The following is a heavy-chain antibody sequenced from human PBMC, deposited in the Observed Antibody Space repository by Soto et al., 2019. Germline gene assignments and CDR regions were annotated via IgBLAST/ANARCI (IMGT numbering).Heavy chain of an antibody. CDR1: GYTFSTSG. CDR2: ISTYNGNT. CDR3: AREGPRPYYYYGMDV. Sequence: QAQLVQSGAEVTKPGASVKVSCKSSGYTFSTSGISWVRQAPGQGLEWMGWISTYNGNTNYAQKFQGRVTMTTDTSTSTTFMELRSLRSDDTAVYYCAREGPRPYYYYGMDVWGQGTTVTVSS. J-gene: IGHJ6*02. V-gene: IGHV1-18*01.